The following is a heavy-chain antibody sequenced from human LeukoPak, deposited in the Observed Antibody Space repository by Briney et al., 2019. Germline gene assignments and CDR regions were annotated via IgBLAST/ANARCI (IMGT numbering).Heavy chain of an antibody. CDR3: ARDSGYSSGWYMWSFDY. V-gene: IGHV1-18*01. J-gene: IGHJ4*02. CDR1: GYTFTSYG. Sequence: ASVKVSCKASGYTFTSYGISWVRQAPGQGLEWMGWISAYNGNTNYAQKLQGRVTMTTDTSTSTAYMELRSLRSDDTAVYYCARDSGYSSGWYMWSFDYWGQGTLVTVSS. CDR2: ISAYNGNT. D-gene: IGHD6-19*01.